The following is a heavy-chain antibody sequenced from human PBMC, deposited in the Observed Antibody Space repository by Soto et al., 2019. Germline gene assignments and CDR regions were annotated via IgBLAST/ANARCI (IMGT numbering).Heavy chain of an antibody. CDR3: ARDVPADIVVVVAAAVAGGQYNWFDP. J-gene: IGHJ5*02. D-gene: IGHD2-15*01. CDR2: ISAYNGNT. CDR1: GYTFTSYG. V-gene: IGHV1-18*01. Sequence: QVQLVQSGAEVKKPGASVKVSCKASGYTFTSYGISWVRQAPGQGLEWMGWISAYNGNTNYAQKLQGRVTMTTDTSTSTADMELRGLRSDEPAVYYCARDVPADIVVVVAAAVAGGQYNWFDPWGQGTLVTVSS.